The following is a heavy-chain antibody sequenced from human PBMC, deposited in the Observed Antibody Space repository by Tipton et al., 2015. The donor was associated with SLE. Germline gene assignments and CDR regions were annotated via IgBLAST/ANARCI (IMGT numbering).Heavy chain of an antibody. CDR3: ARGSFVEMATFYFDY. J-gene: IGHJ4*02. V-gene: IGHV4-61*02. Sequence: TLSLTCTVSGGSISSGSYYWSWIRQPAGKGLEWIGRIYTSGSTNYNPSLKSRVTISVDTSKNQFSLKPSSVTAADTAVYYCARGSFVEMATFYFDYWGQGTLVPVSS. CDR2: IYTSGST. D-gene: IGHD5-24*01. CDR1: GGSISSGSYY.